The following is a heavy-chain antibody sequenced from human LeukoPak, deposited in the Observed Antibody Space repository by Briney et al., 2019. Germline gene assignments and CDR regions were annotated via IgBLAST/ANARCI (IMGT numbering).Heavy chain of an antibody. V-gene: IGHV1-18*01. CDR1: GYTFTSYG. Sequence: ASVKVSCKASGYTFTSYGISWVRQAPGQGLEWMGWISTNNGNTNYAQKLQGRVTMTTDTPTSTTYMELRSLRADDTAVYYCALIPYCTTATCYHFDYRGQGTLVTVSS. CDR3: ALIPYCTTATCYHFDY. D-gene: IGHD2-2*01. J-gene: IGHJ4*02. CDR2: ISTNNGNT.